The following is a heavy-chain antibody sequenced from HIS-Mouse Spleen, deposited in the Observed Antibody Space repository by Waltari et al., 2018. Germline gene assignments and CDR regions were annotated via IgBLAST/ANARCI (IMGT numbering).Heavy chain of an antibody. Sequence: QLQLQESGPGLVKPSETLSPTCTVSGGPISSSSYYWVWIRQPPGKGLEWTGSIYYSGSTYYNPSLKSRVTISVDTSKNQFSLKLSSVTAADTAVYYCAREIPYSSSWYDWYFDLWGRGTLVTVSS. D-gene: IGHD6-13*01. V-gene: IGHV4-39*07. CDR2: IYYSGST. CDR1: GGPISSSSYY. J-gene: IGHJ2*01. CDR3: AREIPYSSSWYDWYFDL.